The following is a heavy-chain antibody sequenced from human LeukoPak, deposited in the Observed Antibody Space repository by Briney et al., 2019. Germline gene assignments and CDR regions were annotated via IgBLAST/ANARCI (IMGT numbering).Heavy chain of an antibody. V-gene: IGHV4-39*07. CDR2: IYYSGST. CDR3: ARGSVVRGVIITPLDY. D-gene: IGHD3-10*01. Sequence: PSETLSLTCTVSGGSISSSSYYWGWTRQPPGKGLEWIGSIYYSGSTYYNPSLKSRVTISVDTSKNQFSLKLSSVTAADTAVYYCARGSVVRGVIITPLDYWGQGTLVTVSS. J-gene: IGHJ4*02. CDR1: GGSISSSSYY.